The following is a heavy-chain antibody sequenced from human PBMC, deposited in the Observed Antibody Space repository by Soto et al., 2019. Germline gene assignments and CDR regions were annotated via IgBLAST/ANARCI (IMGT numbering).Heavy chain of an antibody. D-gene: IGHD3-10*01. V-gene: IGHV4-59*08. Sequence: QVQLQESGPGLVKPSETLSLTCTVSGGSISSYYWSWIRQPPGKGLEWIGYIYYSGSTNYNPSLKSRGTISVDTSKNQFSLKLSSVTAADTAVYYCARQSVGPYGSGSYFDYCGQGTLVTVSS. J-gene: IGHJ4*02. CDR3: ARQSVGPYGSGSYFDY. CDR1: GGSISSYY. CDR2: IYYSGST.